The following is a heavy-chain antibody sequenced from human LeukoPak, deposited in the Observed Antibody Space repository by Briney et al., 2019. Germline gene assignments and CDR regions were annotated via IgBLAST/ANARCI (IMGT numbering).Heavy chain of an antibody. D-gene: IGHD3-9*01. CDR3: AGGLRYFDWLYPYYYYGMDV. CDR2: IYYSGST. CDR1: GGSISSYY. V-gene: IGHV4-59*01. J-gene: IGHJ6*02. Sequence: PSETLSLTCTVSGGSISSYYWSWIRQPPGKGLEWIGYIYYSGSTNYNPSLKSRVTISVDTSKNQFSLKLSSVTAADTAVYYCAGGLRYFDWLYPYYYYGMDVWGQGTTVTVSS.